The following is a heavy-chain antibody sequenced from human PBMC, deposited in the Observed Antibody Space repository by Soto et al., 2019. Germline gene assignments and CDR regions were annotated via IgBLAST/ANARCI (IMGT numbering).Heavy chain of an antibody. J-gene: IGHJ3*02. Sequence: ASVKVSCKASGGTFSSYAISWVRQAPGQGLEWMGGIIPIFGTANYAQKFQGRVTITADESTCTAYMELSSLRSEDTAVYYCARESGGNHVGRAFDIWGQGTMVTVSS. CDR2: IIPIFGTA. V-gene: IGHV1-69*13. CDR3: ARESGGNHVGRAFDI. D-gene: IGHD2-15*01. CDR1: GGTFSSYA.